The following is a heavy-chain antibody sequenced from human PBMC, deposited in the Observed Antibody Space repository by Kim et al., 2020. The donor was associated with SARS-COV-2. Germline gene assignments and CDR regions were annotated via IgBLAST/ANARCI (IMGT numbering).Heavy chain of an antibody. Sequence: DRFAISRDNAKNSLYLQLNSLRAEDTAVYYCAREGAQYYYGSQYNWFDPWGQGTLVTVSS. V-gene: IGHV3-11*06. D-gene: IGHD3-10*01. J-gene: IGHJ5*02. CDR3: AREGAQYYYGSQYNWFDP.